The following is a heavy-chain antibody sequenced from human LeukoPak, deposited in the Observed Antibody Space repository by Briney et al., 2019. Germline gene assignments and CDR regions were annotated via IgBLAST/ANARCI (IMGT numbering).Heavy chain of an antibody. V-gene: IGHV4-4*02. CDR1: GGSISSINW. D-gene: IGHD6-13*01. J-gene: IGHJ4*02. CDR2: ISHSEYT. CDR3: ARVPLVASAGNTFDD. Sequence: SETLSLTCAVSGGSISSINWWSWVRQPPGKGLEWIGEISHSEYTNDNPSLRSRVTISVDKSKNPFSLTLRSVTAADTAVYYCARVPLVASAGNTFDDWGQGTLVTVSS.